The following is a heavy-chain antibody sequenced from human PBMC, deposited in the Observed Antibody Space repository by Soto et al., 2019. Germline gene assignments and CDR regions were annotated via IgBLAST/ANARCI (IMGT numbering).Heavy chain of an antibody. Sequence: QVQLVESGGGVVQPGGSLRLSCAASGFTVSGNSLHWVRQAPGKGLEYVALLLHDGTSKFYGDSVMGRFTISRDNSKNTLYLQMNSLRAEDTAVYYCAKDLRYSYGDIYWGQGTLVTVSS. V-gene: IGHV3-33*06. D-gene: IGHD5-18*01. CDR1: GFTVSGNS. CDR2: LLHDGTSK. CDR3: AKDLRYSYGDIY. J-gene: IGHJ4*02.